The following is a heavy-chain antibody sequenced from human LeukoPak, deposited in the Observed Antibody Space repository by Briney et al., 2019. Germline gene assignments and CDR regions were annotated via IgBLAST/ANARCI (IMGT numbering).Heavy chain of an antibody. CDR1: GGSISSYY. V-gene: IGHV4-59*01. D-gene: IGHD3-9*01. CDR2: IYYSGST. Sequence: PSGTLSLTCTVSGGSISSYYWSWIRQPPGKGLEWIGYIYYSGSTNYNPSLKSRVTISVDTSKNQFSLKLSSVTAADTAVYYCARGRPDYDILTGYPTSLYYFDYWGQGTLVTVSS. J-gene: IGHJ4*02. CDR3: ARGRPDYDILTGYPTSLYYFDY.